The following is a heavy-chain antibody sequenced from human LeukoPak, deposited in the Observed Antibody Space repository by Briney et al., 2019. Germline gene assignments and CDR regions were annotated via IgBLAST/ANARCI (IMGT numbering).Heavy chain of an antibody. J-gene: IGHJ4*02. Sequence: GGSLRLSCAASGFTFSDHYMDWVRQAPGKGLEWVSAISGSGGNTYYADSVKGRFTTSRDNSKNTLYLQMNSLRAEDTAVYYCAKDRRAGSYDYWGQGTLVTVSS. V-gene: IGHV3-23*01. CDR3: AKDRRAGSYDY. D-gene: IGHD3-10*01. CDR2: ISGSGGNT. CDR1: GFTFSDHY.